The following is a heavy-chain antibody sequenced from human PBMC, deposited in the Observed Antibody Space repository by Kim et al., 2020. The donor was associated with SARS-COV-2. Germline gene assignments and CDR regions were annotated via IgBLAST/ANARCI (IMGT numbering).Heavy chain of an antibody. V-gene: IGHV3-33*01. CDR2: IWYDGSNK. D-gene: IGHD6-19*01. CDR1: GFTFSSYG. J-gene: IGHJ4*02. CDR3: ARCSGYRGSGCYELDY. Sequence: GGSLRLSCAASGFTFSSYGMHWVRQAPGKGLEWVAVIWYDGSNKFYADSVKGRFTISRDNAKTTLYLQMNSLRAEDTAVYYCARCSGYRGSGCYELDYWGQGTLVTVSS.